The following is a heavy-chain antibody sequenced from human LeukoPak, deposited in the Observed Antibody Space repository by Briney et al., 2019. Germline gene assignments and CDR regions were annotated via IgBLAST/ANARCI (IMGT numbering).Heavy chain of an antibody. CDR3: ARGRFRDGYNGVDY. V-gene: IGHV1-18*01. J-gene: IGHJ4*02. Sequence: ASVKVSCKASGYTFTSYGISWVRQAPGQGLEWMGWISAYNGNTNYAQKLQGRVTMTTDASTSTAYMELRSLRSDDTAVYYCARGRFRDGYNGVDYWGQGTLVTVSS. D-gene: IGHD5-24*01. CDR2: ISAYNGNT. CDR1: GYTFTSYG.